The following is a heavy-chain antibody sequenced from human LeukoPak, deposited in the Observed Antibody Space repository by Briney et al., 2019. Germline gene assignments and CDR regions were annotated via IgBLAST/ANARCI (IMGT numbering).Heavy chain of an antibody. Sequence: GGSLRLYCAASGFTFSSYAMSWVRQAPGKGLEWVSSISGGGGSTEYADSVKGRFTISRDNSKNTLYLQMNSLRAEDTAVYYCAKDDSVTYYFPWFDPWGQGSLVTVSS. CDR1: GFTFSSYA. D-gene: IGHD1-26*01. CDR2: ISGGGGST. J-gene: IGHJ5*02. CDR3: AKDDSVTYYFPWFDP. V-gene: IGHV3-23*01.